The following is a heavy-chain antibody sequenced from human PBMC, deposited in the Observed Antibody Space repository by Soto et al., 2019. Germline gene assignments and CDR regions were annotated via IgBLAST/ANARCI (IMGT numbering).Heavy chain of an antibody. Sequence: QVQLQESGPGLVKPSQTLSLTCTVSGGSISSGGYYWSWIRQHPGKGLEWIGYIYYSGSTYYNPSLKSRVTISVDTSKNQFSLKLSSVTAADTAVYYCARSRHDILTGYFHFDYWGQGTLVTVSS. V-gene: IGHV4-31*03. J-gene: IGHJ4*02. CDR3: ARSRHDILTGYFHFDY. CDR2: IYYSGST. D-gene: IGHD3-9*01. CDR1: GGSISSGGYY.